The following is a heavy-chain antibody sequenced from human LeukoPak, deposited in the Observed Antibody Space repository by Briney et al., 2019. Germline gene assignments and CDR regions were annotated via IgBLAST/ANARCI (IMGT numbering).Heavy chain of an antibody. CDR2: ISYSGST. CDR1: GLTFSNAW. J-gene: IGHJ5*02. Sequence: GSLRLSCAASGLTFSNAWVTWVRQAPGKGLEWIAHISYSGSTNYKSSLKSRVTISLDTPKNQFSLKLYSVTAADTAVYYCARDSNWYEDWGQGTLVTVSS. V-gene: IGHV4-59*01. CDR3: ARDSNWYED.